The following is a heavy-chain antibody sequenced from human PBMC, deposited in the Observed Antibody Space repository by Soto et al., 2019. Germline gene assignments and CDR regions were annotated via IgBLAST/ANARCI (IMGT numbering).Heavy chain of an antibody. V-gene: IGHV3-30-3*01. Sequence: PGGSLRLSCAASGFTFSSYAMHWVRQAPGKGLEWVAVISYDGSNKYYADSVKGRFTISRDNSKNTLYLQMNSLRAEDTAVYYCARDITGRGGDTAAHHKPLHTYSYYYGMDVWGQGTTVTVSS. J-gene: IGHJ6*02. CDR3: ARDITGRGGDTAAHHKPLHTYSYYYGMDV. CDR2: ISYDGSNK. CDR1: GFTFSSYA. D-gene: IGHD1-20*01.